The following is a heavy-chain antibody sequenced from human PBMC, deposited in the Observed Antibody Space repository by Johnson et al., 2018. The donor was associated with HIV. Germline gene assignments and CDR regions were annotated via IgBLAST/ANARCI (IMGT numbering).Heavy chain of an antibody. CDR1: GFTFSSYA. CDR2: ISYDGSNK. V-gene: IGHV3-30*04. J-gene: IGHJ3*01. D-gene: IGHD3-9*01. Sequence: QVQLVESGGGVVQPGRSLRLSCAASGFTFSSYAMHWVRQAPGKGLEWVAIISYDGSNKYYADSVKGRFTMSRDNAKKSLYLQMNSLRAEDTAVYYCAREEGTDILTRGDAFYLWGQGTMGTVSS. CDR3: AREEGTDILTRGDAFYL.